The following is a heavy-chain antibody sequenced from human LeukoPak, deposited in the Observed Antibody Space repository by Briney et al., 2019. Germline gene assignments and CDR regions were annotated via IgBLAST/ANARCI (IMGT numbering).Heavy chain of an antibody. V-gene: IGHV1-2*02. D-gene: IGHD5-18*01. CDR3: ATHTAMESEPYYFDY. CDR1: GYTFTGYY. Sequence: GASAKVSCKASGYTFTGYYMHWVRQAPGQGLEWMGWINPNSGGTNYAQKFQGRVTMTRDTSISTAYMELSRLRSDDTAVYYCATHTAMESEPYYFDYWGQGTLVTVSS. CDR2: INPNSGGT. J-gene: IGHJ4*02.